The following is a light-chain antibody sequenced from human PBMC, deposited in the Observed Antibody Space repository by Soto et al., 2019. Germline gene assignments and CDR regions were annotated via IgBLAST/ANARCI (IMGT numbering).Light chain of an antibody. CDR2: RNN. J-gene: IGLJ2*01. CDR1: SSNIGSNY. CDR3: GGWDDSLSGPV. Sequence: QSVLTQPPSASGTPGQRVNISYSGSSSNIGSNYVYWYRQFPGTAPKLLIQRNNQRPSGVPARFSGSKSGTSASLAISGLRSEDEADYYCGGWDDSLSGPVFGGGTKVTAL. V-gene: IGLV1-47*01.